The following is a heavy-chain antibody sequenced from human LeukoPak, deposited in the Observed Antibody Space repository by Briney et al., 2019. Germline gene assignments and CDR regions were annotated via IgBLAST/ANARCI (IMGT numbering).Heavy chain of an antibody. J-gene: IGHJ3*01. D-gene: IGHD3-22*01. CDR1: RGSISSTSYY. CDR2: IYYSGST. CDR3: AKAGVRYFDSSGLYAFDF. V-gene: IGHV4-39*01. Sequence: SETLSLTCAVSRGSISSTSYYWAWIRQPPGRGLEWIVTIYYSGSTYHNPPLKSRVTMSVDTSRNQFSLKLSSVDAADTAVYYCAKAGVRYFDSSGLYAFDFWGQGTTVTVSS.